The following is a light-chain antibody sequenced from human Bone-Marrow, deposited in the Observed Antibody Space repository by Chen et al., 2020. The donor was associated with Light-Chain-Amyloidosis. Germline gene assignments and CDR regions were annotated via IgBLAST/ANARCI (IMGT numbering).Light chain of an antibody. Sequence: DIQMTQSPSSLSASVGDRITITCRPSQTINNNLNWFQQKPGKAPQLLIYGESSLQTGVPSRFTGSGSGTEFTLTINCLQPEDFATYYCQQQHNTPLSFGGGTTVEIK. CDR1: QTINNN. CDR3: QQQHNTPLS. J-gene: IGKJ4*01. CDR2: GES. V-gene: IGKV1-39*01.